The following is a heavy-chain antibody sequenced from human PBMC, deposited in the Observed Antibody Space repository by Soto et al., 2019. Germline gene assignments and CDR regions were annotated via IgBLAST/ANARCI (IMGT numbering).Heavy chain of an antibody. CDR1: SDSISSYY. CDR2: TDYSGNT. V-gene: IGHV4-59*08. Sequence: QVQLQESGPGLVRPSETLSLTCTVSSDSISSYYWIWIRQSPGKGLEWIGYTDYSGNTNYTHSLKSRVTISGDTPKNQFSLRLSSVTAADTAVYYCARAVGDPLYYLDYGGQGTLVTVSS. CDR3: ARAVGDPLYYLDY. D-gene: IGHD6-19*01. J-gene: IGHJ4*02.